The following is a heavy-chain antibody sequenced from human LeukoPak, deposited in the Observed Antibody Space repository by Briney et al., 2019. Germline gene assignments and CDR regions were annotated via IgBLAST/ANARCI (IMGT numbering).Heavy chain of an antibody. CDR1: GYTFTGYY. V-gene: IGHV1-2*06. CDR3: ASLPGVEQLVGYYYYGMDV. CDR2: INPNSGGT. D-gene: IGHD6-6*01. Sequence: ASVKVSCKASGYTFTGYYMHWVRQAPGQGLEWMGRINPNSGGTNYAQKFQGRVTMTRDTSISTAYMELSRLRSDDTAVYYCASLPGVEQLVGYYYYGMDVWGQGTTVTVSS. J-gene: IGHJ6*02.